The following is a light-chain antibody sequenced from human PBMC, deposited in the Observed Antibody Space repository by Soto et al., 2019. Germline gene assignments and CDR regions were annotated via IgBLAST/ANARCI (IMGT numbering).Light chain of an antibody. J-gene: IGKJ1*01. CDR2: DAS. CDR3: QQYNSYWT. CDR1: QSISGW. V-gene: IGKV1-5*01. Sequence: IQMTQSPSTLSASVGDRVTITCRARQSISGWLAWYQQKPGKAPKILIYDASSLESGVPSRFSGSASGTEFTLTISSLQPDDFATYYCQQYNSYWTFGQGTKVDIK.